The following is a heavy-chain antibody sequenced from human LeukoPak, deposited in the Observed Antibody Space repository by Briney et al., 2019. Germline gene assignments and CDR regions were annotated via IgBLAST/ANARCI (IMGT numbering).Heavy chain of an antibody. D-gene: IGHD3-10*01. CDR1: GFTFSSYA. V-gene: IGHV3-64*01. CDR2: ISSNGGST. J-gene: IGHJ4*02. CDR3: ARAGIYYGSGLHGSGDY. Sequence: GGSLRLSCAASGFTFSSYAMHWVRQAPGKGLEYVSAISSNGGSTYYANSVKGRFTISRDNSKNTLYLQMGSLRAEDMAVYYCARAGIYYGSGLHGSGDYWGQGTLVTVSS.